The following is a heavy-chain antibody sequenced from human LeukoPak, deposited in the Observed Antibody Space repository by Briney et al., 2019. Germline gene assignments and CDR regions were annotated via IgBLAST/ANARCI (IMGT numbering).Heavy chain of an antibody. V-gene: IGHV3-23*01. CDR1: GFTFSSYA. Sequence: GGSLRLSCAASGFTFSSYAMSWVRQAPGKGLEWVSAISGSGGSTYYADSVKGRSTISRDNSKNTLYLQMNSLRAEDTAVYYCAKVYCSSTSCYGDEYYYYYGMDVWGQGTTVTVSS. J-gene: IGHJ6*02. CDR2: ISGSGGST. D-gene: IGHD2-2*01. CDR3: AKVYCSSTSCYGDEYYYYYGMDV.